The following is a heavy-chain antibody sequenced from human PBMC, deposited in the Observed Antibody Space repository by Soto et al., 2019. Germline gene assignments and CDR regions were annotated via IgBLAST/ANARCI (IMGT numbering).Heavy chain of an antibody. CDR3: ARKYSGYVYGYFYY. CDR2: ISSSGSTI. CDR1: GVTFSDYY. D-gene: IGHD5-12*01. J-gene: IGHJ4*02. V-gene: IGHV3-11*01. Sequence: GSLRLSCAASGVTFSDYYMSWIRRAPGKGLEWASYISSSGSTIYYADSVKGRFTISRDNAKNSLYLQMNSLRAEDTHVYYCARKYSGYVYGYFYYWGQGTLVTVSS.